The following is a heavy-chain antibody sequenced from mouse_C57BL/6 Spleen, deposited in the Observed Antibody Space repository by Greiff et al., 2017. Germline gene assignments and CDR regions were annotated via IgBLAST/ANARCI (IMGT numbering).Heavy chain of an antibody. D-gene: IGHD1-1*01. CDR2: IYPGDGDT. CDR3: ASRYPYYFDY. V-gene: IGHV1-82*01. J-gene: IGHJ2*01. CDR1: GYAFSSSW. Sequence: VHLVEPGPELVKPGASVKISCKASGYAFSSSWMNWVKQRPGKGLEWIGRIYPGDGDTNYNGKFKGKATLTADKSSSTAYMQLSSLTSEDSAVYVCASRYPYYFDYWGQGTTLTVSS.